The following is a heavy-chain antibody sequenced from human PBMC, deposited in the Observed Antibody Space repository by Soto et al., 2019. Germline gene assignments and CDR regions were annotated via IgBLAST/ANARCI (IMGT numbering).Heavy chain of an antibody. D-gene: IGHD5-12*01. V-gene: IGHV4-59*01. CDR3: ARSPPRGGYETPFDY. J-gene: IGHJ4*02. Sequence: SETLSLTCSVSVCSISSYYWSWIRQPPGKRLEWIGYIYYSGSTNYNPSLKSRVTISIDTSKNQFSLKLSSVTAADTAVYYCARSPPRGGYETPFDYWGQGTLVTVSS. CDR1: VCSISSYY. CDR2: IYYSGST.